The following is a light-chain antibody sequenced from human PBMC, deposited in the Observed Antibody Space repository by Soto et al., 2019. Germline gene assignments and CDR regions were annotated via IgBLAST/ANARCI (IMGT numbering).Light chain of an antibody. CDR1: QSVNSNY. CDR2: ATS. CDR3: QQYASPPMYT. V-gene: IGKV3-20*01. Sequence: EIVLTQSPGTLSLSPGERATLSCRASQSVNSNYLAWYQQKPGQAPRLLIYATSSRATGIQDRFSGSGSGTDFTLTISRLEPEDFAVYFCQQYASPPMYTCGQGTELEIK. J-gene: IGKJ2*01.